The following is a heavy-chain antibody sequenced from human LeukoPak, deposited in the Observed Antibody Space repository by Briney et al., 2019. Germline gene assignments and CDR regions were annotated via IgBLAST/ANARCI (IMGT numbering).Heavy chain of an antibody. D-gene: IGHD6-13*01. CDR2: INPNSGGT. Sequence: ASVKVSCKASGYTFTGYYMHWVRQAPGQGLEWMGWINPNSGGTNYAQKFQGRVTMTRDTSISTAYMELSRLRSDDTAVYYCARDLIFAAGTTPWFDPWGQGTLVTVSS. J-gene: IGHJ5*02. V-gene: IGHV1-2*02. CDR3: ARDLIFAAGTTPWFDP. CDR1: GYTFTGYY.